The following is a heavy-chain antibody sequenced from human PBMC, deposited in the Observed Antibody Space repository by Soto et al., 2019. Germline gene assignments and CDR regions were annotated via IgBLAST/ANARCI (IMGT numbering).Heavy chain of an antibody. Sequence: EVQLVESGGGLVKPGGSLRLSCAASGFTFSSYSMNWVRQAPGKGLEWVSSISSSSSYIYYADSVKGRFTISRDNAENSLYRQMNSLKPEDTAVYHCASPGSGYYLYYFDYWGQGTLVTVSS. V-gene: IGHV3-21*01. CDR2: ISSSSSYI. CDR3: ASPGSGYYLYYFDY. CDR1: GFTFSSYS. J-gene: IGHJ4*02. D-gene: IGHD3-22*01.